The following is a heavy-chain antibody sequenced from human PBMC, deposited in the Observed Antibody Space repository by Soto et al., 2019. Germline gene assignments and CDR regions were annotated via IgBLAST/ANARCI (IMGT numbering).Heavy chain of an antibody. D-gene: IGHD3-22*01. CDR3: ARDPVNYYDSSGIDY. Sequence: QVQLVESGGGVVQPGRSLRLSCAASGFTFSSYAMHWVRQAPGKGLEWVAVISYDGSNKYYADSVKGRFTISRDNSKNTLYLQMNSLRAEDTAVYYCARDPVNYYDSSGIDYWGQGTLVTVSS. V-gene: IGHV3-30-3*01. CDR2: ISYDGSNK. CDR1: GFTFSSYA. J-gene: IGHJ4*02.